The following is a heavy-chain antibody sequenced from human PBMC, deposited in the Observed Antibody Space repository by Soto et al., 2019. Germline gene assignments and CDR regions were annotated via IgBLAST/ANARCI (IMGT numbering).Heavy chain of an antibody. D-gene: IGHD3-22*01. CDR3: ARAHDSSGYPYYNYGMDV. J-gene: IGHJ6*02. CDR1: GGSISSSSYF. Sequence: PSETLSLTCTVSGGSISSSSYFWAWIRQPPGKGLEWIGYIYYSGSTNFNPSLKSRVTISVDTSMNQFSLKLSSVTAADTAVYYCARAHDSSGYPYYNYGMDVWGQGTTVTVSS. CDR2: IYYSGST. V-gene: IGHV4-61*05.